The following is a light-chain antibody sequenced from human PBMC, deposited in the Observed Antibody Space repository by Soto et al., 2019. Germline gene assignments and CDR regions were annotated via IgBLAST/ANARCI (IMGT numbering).Light chain of an antibody. CDR2: GAS. CDR1: QSVTNSF. CDR3: QQYDRPPIT. J-gene: IGKJ5*01. V-gene: IGKV3-20*01. Sequence: VLEQSPGTLALSPGERATLSCTASQSVTNSFLAWYQQKPGQAPRLLIYGASRRATGIPDRFTGSGSGTDFTLTISRLQPEDSALYYCQQYDRPPITFGQGTRLEI.